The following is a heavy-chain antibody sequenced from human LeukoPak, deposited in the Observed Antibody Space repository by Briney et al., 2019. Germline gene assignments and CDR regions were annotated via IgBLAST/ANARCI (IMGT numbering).Heavy chain of an antibody. D-gene: IGHD4-17*01. CDR1: DDSFSSHY. CDR2: ISYIGST. CDR3: ARDLVTVTKGFDI. V-gene: IGHV4-59*11. Sequence: SETLSLTCAVSDDSFSSHYWTWIRQPPGKGLEWIGYISYIGSTDYNPSLKSRVTISIDTSKNQFPLKLSSVTAADTAVYYCARDLVTVTKGFDIWGQGTMVSVSS. J-gene: IGHJ3*02.